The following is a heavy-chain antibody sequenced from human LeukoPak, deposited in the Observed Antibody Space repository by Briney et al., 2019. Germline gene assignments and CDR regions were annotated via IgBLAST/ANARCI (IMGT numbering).Heavy chain of an antibody. D-gene: IGHD6-19*01. CDR1: GDSVSSNSAA. Sequence: SQTLSLTCAISGDSVSSNSAAWNWIRQSPSRGLEWLGRTYYRSKWYNDYAVSVKSRITINPDTSKNQFSLQLNSVTPEDTAVYYCARDRLVQGGRVRYFRHWGQGTLVTVSS. V-gene: IGHV6-1*01. CDR2: TYYRSKWYN. CDR3: ARDRLVQGGRVRYFRH. J-gene: IGHJ1*01.